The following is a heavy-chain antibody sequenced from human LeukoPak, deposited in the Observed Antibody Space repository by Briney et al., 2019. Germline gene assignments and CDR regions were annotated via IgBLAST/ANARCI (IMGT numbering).Heavy chain of an antibody. J-gene: IGHJ4*02. CDR3: ARDRGSGTLGGFDY. V-gene: IGHV1-18*01. CDR2: ISAYNGNT. D-gene: IGHD1-26*01. CDR1: GYTFTRYG. Sequence: GASVKVSCKASGYTFTRYGISWVRQAPGQGLEWMGWISAYNGNTNYAQKFQGRVTMTTDTSTNTAYMELRSLRSDDTAVYYCARDRGSGTLGGFDYWGQGTLVTVSS.